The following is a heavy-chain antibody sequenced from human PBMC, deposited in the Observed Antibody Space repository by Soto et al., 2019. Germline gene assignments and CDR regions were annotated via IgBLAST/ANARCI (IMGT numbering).Heavy chain of an antibody. J-gene: IGHJ4*02. D-gene: IGHD6-19*01. V-gene: IGHV4-59*01. CDR2: FYHSGGT. CDR1: GGSISSYY. CDR3: ARKYSSGWSTHYFDI. Sequence: PSETLSLTCSGSGGSISSYYWSWIRQPPGKGLEWIGFFYHSGGTNSNPSFKSRVTISIDTSKNQISLNLSSVTAADTAVYYCARKYSSGWSTHYFDIWGQGTLVTVSS.